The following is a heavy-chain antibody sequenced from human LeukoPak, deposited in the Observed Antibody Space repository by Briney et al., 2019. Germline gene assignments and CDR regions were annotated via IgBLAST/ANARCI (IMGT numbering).Heavy chain of an antibody. CDR1: GFTFSSYS. J-gene: IGHJ4*02. V-gene: IGHV3-33*08. D-gene: IGHD3-9*01. Sequence: GGSLRLSCAASGFTFSSYSMNWVRQAPGRGLEWVALVWYDGSDKYYADSVKGRFTISGDNSKNTMYLQMNSLRAEDTALYYCVRDEYYDIFTAHYWGQGTRVTVSS. CDR3: VRDEYYDIFTAHY. CDR2: VWYDGSDK.